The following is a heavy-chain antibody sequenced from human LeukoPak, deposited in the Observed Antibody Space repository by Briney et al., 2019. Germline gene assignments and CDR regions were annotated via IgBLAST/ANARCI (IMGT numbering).Heavy chain of an antibody. CDR2: IYYSGST. D-gene: IGHD3-3*01. Sequence: SETLSLTCSVSGASISSYYWNWIRQPPGKGLEWIGYIYYSGSTNYNPSLKSRVTISVDTSKNQFSLKLSSVTAADTAVYYCASSLDFWSGYQHWGQGTLVTVSS. CDR3: ASSLDFWSGYQH. CDR1: GASISSYY. J-gene: IGHJ1*01. V-gene: IGHV4-59*01.